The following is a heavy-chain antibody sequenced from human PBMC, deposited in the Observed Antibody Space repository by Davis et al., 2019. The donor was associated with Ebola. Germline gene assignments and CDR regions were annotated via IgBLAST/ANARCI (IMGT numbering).Heavy chain of an antibody. CDR3: AKSGLSFGVVKYHYGMDV. D-gene: IGHD3-3*01. V-gene: IGHV3-30*18. J-gene: IGHJ6*04. CDR2: ISYDGSNK. CDR1: GFTFSSYG. Sequence: SLRLSCAASGFTFSSYGMHWVRQAPGKGLEWVAVISYDGSNKYYADSVKGRFTISRDNAKNSLYLQMNSLRAEDTAVYYCAKSGLSFGVVKYHYGMDVWGKGTTVTVSS.